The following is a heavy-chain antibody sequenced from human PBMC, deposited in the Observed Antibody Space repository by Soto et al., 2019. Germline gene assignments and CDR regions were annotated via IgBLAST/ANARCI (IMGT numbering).Heavy chain of an antibody. CDR3: AKNYDILTGSPANAFDI. D-gene: IGHD3-9*01. J-gene: IGHJ3*02. CDR2: ISGSGGST. CDR1: GFTLSSYA. V-gene: IGHV3-23*01. Sequence: GGSLRLSCAASGFTLSSYAMSWVRQAPGKGLEWVSAISGSGGSTYYADSVKGRFTISRDNSKNTLYLQMNSLRAEDTAVYYCAKNYDILTGSPANAFDIWGQGTMVTVS.